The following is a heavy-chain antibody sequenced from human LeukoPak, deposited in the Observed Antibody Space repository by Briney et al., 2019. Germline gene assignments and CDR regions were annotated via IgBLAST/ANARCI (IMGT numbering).Heavy chain of an antibody. CDR2: IYYSGST. D-gene: IGHD1-26*01. CDR3: ARGPYGGSPHYYYMDV. J-gene: IGHJ6*03. V-gene: IGHV4-59*01. CDR1: GGSISSYY. Sequence: SETLSLTCTVSGGSISSYYWSWIRQPPGKGLEWIGYIYYSGSTNYNPSLKSRVTISVDTSKNQFSLKLSSVTAADTALYYCARGPYGGSPHYYYMDVWGKGTTVTVSS.